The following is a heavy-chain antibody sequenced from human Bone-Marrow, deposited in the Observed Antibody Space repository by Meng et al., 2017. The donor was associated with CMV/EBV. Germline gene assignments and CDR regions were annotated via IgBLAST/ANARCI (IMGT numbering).Heavy chain of an antibody. CDR2: INPNSGGT. J-gene: IGHJ4*02. Sequence: ASVKVSCKASGYTFTGYYMHWVRQGPGQGLEWMGWINPNSGGTNYAQKSQGRVTMTRDTSISTAYMELSRLRSDDTAVYYCARILTGITGTPPHFDYWGQGTLVTVSS. D-gene: IGHD1-7*01. V-gene: IGHV1-2*02. CDR3: ARILTGITGTPPHFDY. CDR1: GYTFTGYY.